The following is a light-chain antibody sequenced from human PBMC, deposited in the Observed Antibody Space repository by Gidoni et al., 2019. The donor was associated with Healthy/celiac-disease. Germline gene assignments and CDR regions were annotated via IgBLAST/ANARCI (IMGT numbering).Light chain of an antibody. Sequence: DIETTQSPSTLSASVGDRVNITCLASQSISSWLAWYQQKPGKAPKLLIYDASSLESGVPSRFSGSGSGTEFTLTISSLQPDDFATYYCQQYNSYSPDTFXQXTKLEIK. CDR1: QSISSW. J-gene: IGKJ2*01. CDR2: DAS. V-gene: IGKV1-5*01. CDR3: QQYNSYSPDT.